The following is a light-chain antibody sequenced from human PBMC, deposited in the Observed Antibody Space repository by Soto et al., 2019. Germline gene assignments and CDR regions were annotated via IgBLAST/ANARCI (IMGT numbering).Light chain of an antibody. J-gene: IGLJ2*01. Sequence: QSALTQPASVSGSPGQSITISCTGTSSDVGSYNLVSWYQQHPGKAPKLMIYEGSKRPSGVSNRFSGSKSGNTASLTISGLQAEDEVDYYCCSYAGSPYVVFGGGTKLTVL. CDR3: CSYAGSPYVV. CDR2: EGS. CDR1: SSDVGSYNL. V-gene: IGLV2-23*01.